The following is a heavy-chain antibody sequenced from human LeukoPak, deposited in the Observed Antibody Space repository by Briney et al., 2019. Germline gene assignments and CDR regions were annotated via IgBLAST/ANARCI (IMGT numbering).Heavy chain of an antibody. V-gene: IGHV1-69*13. D-gene: IGHD2-2*02. CDR2: IIPIFGTA. CDR1: GGTFSSHA. J-gene: IGHJ5*02. CDR3: ARGYQLLYLDWFDP. Sequence: SVKVSCKASGGTFSSHAISWVRQAPGQGLEWMGGIIPIFGTANYAQKFQGRVTITADESTSTAYMELSSLRSEDTAVYYCARGYQLLYLDWFDPWGQGTLVTVSS.